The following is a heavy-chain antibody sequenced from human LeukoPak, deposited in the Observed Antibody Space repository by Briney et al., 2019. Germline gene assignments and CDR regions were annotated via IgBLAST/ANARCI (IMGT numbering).Heavy chain of an antibody. D-gene: IGHD2-15*01. V-gene: IGHV1-69*05. J-gene: IGHJ4*02. Sequence: ASVKVSCKASGGTFNNYAISWVRQAPGRGPEWVGGIMPLFGTPSYAQKFQDRVTIITDGSISTAYMELSSLRSEDTAVYYCARVDGSPDYWGQGTLVTVSS. CDR1: GGTFNNYA. CDR2: IMPLFGTP. CDR3: ARVDGSPDY.